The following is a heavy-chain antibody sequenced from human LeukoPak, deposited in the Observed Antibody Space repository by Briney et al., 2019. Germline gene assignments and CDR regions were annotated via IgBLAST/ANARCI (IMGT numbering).Heavy chain of an antibody. CDR1: GFSLSTSGVG. CDR3: AHRSDADFNKGMAAYYFDY. J-gene: IGHJ4*02. D-gene: IGHD5-18*01. CDR2: LYWDDDK. V-gene: IGHV2-5*02. Sequence: ASGPTLVKPTQPLTLTCTFSGFSLSTSGVGVGWIRQPPGKALEWLALLYWDDDKRYSPSPKSRLTITKDTSKNQVVLTMTNMDPVDTATYYCAHRSDADFNKGMAAYYFDYWGQGTLVTVSS.